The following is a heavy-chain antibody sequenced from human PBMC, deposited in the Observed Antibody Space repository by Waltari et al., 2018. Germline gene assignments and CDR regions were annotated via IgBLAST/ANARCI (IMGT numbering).Heavy chain of an antibody. V-gene: IGHV3-13*01. D-gene: IGHD2-21*01. J-gene: IGHJ6*02. CDR1: GFILSNHD. Sequence: EVQLVESGGGLVQPGGSLRLSWAASGFILSNHDMHWVRQATGKGREWVSGVGGGGDTYYLDSVKGRFSISRENAKNSLYLQMDSLRAGDTAVYYCARVGDKSLNYGLDVWGQGTTVTVSS. CDR2: VGGGGDT. CDR3: ARVGDKSLNYGLDV.